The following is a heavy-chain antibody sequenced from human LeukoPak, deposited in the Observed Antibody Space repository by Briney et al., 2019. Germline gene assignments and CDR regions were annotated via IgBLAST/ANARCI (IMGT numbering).Heavy chain of an antibody. CDR1: GFTFSTYA. V-gene: IGHV3-30*04. Sequence: GGSLRLSCAASGFTFSTYAMNWVRQSPGKELEWVAVISYDGSNKYSDGSNKYYADSVKGRFTISRDNSKNTLYLQMNSLRAEDTAVYYCARVSREYYYDSSGYFHDAFDIWGQGTMVTVSS. CDR2: ISYD. CDR3: ARVSREYYYDSSGYFHDAFDI. J-gene: IGHJ3*02. D-gene: IGHD3-22*01.